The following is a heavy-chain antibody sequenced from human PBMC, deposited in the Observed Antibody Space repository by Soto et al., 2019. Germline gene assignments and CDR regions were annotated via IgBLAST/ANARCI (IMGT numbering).Heavy chain of an antibody. CDR2: IYPGDSDT. D-gene: IGHD3-3*01. CDR3: ASSRELWGYPYDFWSGYVGGMDV. CDR1: GYSFTSYW. V-gene: IGHV5-51*01. J-gene: IGHJ6*02. Sequence: PGESLKISCKGSGYSFTSYWIGWVRQMPGKGLEWMGIIYPGDSDTRYSPSFQGQVTISADKSISTAYLQWSSLKASDTAMYYCASSRELWGYPYDFWSGYVGGMDVWGQGTTVTVSS.